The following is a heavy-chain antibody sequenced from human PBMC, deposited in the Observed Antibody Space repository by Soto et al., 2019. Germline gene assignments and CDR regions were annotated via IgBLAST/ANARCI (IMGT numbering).Heavy chain of an antibody. V-gene: IGHV4-59*01. J-gene: IGHJ3*02. Sequence: QVQLQQSGPGLVKPSETLSLTCTVSGVSINNNYWSWVRQPPGKGLEWIGYIYFSGITNYNPSLKNRVSISVDTSKYQFSLKLTSVTAADTAMYYCARGNYDYFGGDYLYVGCAFDIWGPGTVFTVSS. D-gene: IGHD3-16*01. CDR1: GVSINNNY. CDR2: IYFSGIT. CDR3: ARGNYDYFGGDYLYVGCAFDI.